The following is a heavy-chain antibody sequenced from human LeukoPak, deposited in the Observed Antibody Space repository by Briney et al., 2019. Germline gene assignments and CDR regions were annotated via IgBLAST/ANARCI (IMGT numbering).Heavy chain of an antibody. CDR2: IYYSGST. D-gene: IGHD6-19*01. CDR1: GGSISSSSYY. CDR3: ARLDNNAWYYAFDI. Sequence: SETLPLTCTVSGGSISSSSYYWGWIRQPPGKVLEWIGSIYYSGSTYYNPSLKSRVTISVDTSKNQFSLKLSSVTAADTAVYCCARLDNNAWYYAFDIWSQGTMVTVSS. J-gene: IGHJ3*02. V-gene: IGHV4-39*01.